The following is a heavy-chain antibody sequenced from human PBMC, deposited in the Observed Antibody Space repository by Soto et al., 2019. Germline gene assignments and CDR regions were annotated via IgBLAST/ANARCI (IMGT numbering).Heavy chain of an antibody. V-gene: IGHV4-59*01. CDR1: GGSISSYY. J-gene: IGHJ4*02. CDR3: AKLPQYDILTGYLNYFDY. D-gene: IGHD3-9*01. Sequence: SETLSLTCSVSGGSISSYYWGWIRQPPGKGLEWIGYVHYSVRTSSNPSLKSRVTISVDTSRKQFSLKLFSVTAADTAVYYCAKLPQYDILTGYLNYFDYWGQGTLVTVSS. CDR2: VHYSVRT.